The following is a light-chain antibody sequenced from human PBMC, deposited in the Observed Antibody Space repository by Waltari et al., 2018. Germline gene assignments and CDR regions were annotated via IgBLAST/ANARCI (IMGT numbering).Light chain of an antibody. CDR3: QTGGHGTWV. CDR2: VNSDGSH. V-gene: IGLV4-69*01. CDR1: SGHSSNV. J-gene: IGLJ3*02. Sequence: QLVLTQSPSASASLGASVKLTCTLSSGHSSNVIAWLQQQPEKGPRYLMKVNSDGSHSKGDQIPGRFSGSSSGTEHYLTIAGLQSGEEADYYCQTGGHGTWVFGGGTKLTVL.